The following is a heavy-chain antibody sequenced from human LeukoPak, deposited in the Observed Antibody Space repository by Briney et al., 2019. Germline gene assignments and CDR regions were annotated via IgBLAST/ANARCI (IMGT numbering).Heavy chain of an antibody. V-gene: IGHV3-48*01. CDR3: AREASSSSYYFSTHAFDI. J-gene: IGHJ3*02. D-gene: IGHD3-22*01. CDR1: GFTFSSYS. Sequence: GGSLRLSCAASGFTFSSYSMNWVRQAPGKGLEWVSYISSSSDTIYYADSVKGRFTISRDNAKNSLYLQTNSLRAEDTAVYYCAREASSSSYYFSTHAFDIWGQGTMVTVSS. CDR2: ISSSSDTI.